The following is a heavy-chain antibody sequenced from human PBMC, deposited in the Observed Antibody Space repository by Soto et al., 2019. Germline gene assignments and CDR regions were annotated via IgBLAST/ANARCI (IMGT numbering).Heavy chain of an antibody. CDR3: ARDKKGYDSSGHYHPEGYGMDV. CDR2: ISAYNGNT. CDR1: GYTFSNYG. J-gene: IGHJ6*02. Sequence: ASVKVSCKASGYTFSNYGFSWVRQAPGQGLEWMGWISAYNGNTNYAQNIQGRVTMTTDTSTSTAYMELTSLRSDDTAVYYCARDKKGYDSSGHYHPEGYGMDVWGQGTTVTVSS. D-gene: IGHD3-22*01. V-gene: IGHV1-18*01.